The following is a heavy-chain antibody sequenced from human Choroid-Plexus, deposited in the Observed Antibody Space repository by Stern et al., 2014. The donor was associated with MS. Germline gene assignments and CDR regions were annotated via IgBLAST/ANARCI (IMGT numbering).Heavy chain of an antibody. D-gene: IGHD2/OR15-2a*01. J-gene: IGHJ4*02. CDR1: GFSFSRFG. CDR3: AKDRQYLTFFFDF. Sequence: QVQLVESGGGVVQPGRPLRLSCAASGFSFSRFGMHWVRQAPGKGLEWVALIAYDGSKDYADSVKSRFAIARDNSKNTLYLQMNSLRAEDTAVYYCAKDRQYLTFFFDFWGQGSLVTVSS. V-gene: IGHV3-30*18. CDR2: IAYDGSK.